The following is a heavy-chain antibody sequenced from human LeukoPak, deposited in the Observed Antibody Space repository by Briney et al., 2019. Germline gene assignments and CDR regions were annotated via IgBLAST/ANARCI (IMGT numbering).Heavy chain of an antibody. CDR2: IYPSDSDN. V-gene: IGHV5-51*01. D-gene: IGHD5-18*01. CDR3: ARRIQLWSPFDY. CDR1: GYSFTNYW. Sequence: GESLKISCEGSGYSFTNYWIAWVRQMPGKGLEWWGIIYPSDSDNRYSPSFQGQVTISADKSISTAYLQWSSLKASDTAMYYCARRIQLWSPFDYWGQGTLVTVSS. J-gene: IGHJ4*02.